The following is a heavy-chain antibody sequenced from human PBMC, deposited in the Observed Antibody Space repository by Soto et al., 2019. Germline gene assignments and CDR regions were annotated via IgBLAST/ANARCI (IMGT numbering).Heavy chain of an antibody. Sequence: EVQLVESGGGLVQPEGSLRLSCAASGFTFNSHWMHWARQGPGKGLVWVSHINTDGSFTTYADSVKGRFTISRDNAKNTPSLEMNSLSAEETAVYYCVGGMKAAFGTDYWGQGTLVSVSS. V-gene: IGHV3-74*01. CDR1: GFTFNSHW. J-gene: IGHJ4*02. CDR2: INTDGSFT. D-gene: IGHD6-13*01. CDR3: VGGMKAAFGTDY.